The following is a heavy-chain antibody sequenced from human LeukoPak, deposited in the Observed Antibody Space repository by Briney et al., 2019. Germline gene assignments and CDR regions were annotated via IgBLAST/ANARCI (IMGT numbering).Heavy chain of an antibody. V-gene: IGHV3-53*01. D-gene: IGHD4-23*01. Sequence: GGSLRLSCAGSGFTVSSNHMNWVRQAPGKGLEWVSGVYSGGNTYYTDSVKGRFTISRDNSKNTLYLQMNSLRAEDTAVYYCARRAGGYSHPYDYWGQGILVTVSS. CDR2: VYSGGNT. J-gene: IGHJ4*02. CDR3: ARRAGGYSHPYDY. CDR1: GFTVSSNH.